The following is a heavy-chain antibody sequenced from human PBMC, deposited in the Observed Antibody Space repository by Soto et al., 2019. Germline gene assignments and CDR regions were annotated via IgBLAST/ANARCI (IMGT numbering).Heavy chain of an antibody. Sequence: GESLKISCESSGYTFANYWIGCVRQVPWKGLEWVAIIYPSDSITIYSPSFQGQVTISADKSISTAYLQWTSLKASDTAIYYCSKLKYSTSVRYLQHWGQGTLVTVSS. CDR1: GYTFANYW. D-gene: IGHD6-6*01. J-gene: IGHJ1*01. CDR2: IYPSDSIT. CDR3: SKLKYSTSVRYLQH. V-gene: IGHV5-51*01.